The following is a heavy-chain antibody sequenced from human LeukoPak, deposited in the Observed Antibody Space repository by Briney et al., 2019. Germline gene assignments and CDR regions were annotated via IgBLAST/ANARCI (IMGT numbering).Heavy chain of an antibody. CDR3: ARDLRYNWNDDGGAPDY. V-gene: IGHV7-4-1*02. D-gene: IGHD1-20*01. CDR2: INTNTGNP. J-gene: IGHJ4*02. Sequence: GASVKVSCKASGYTFTSYAMNWVRQAPGQGLEWMGWINTNTGNPTYAQGFTGRFVFSLDTSVSTAYLQISSLKAEDTAVYYCARDLRYNWNDDGGAPDYWGQGTLVTVSS. CDR1: GYTFTSYA.